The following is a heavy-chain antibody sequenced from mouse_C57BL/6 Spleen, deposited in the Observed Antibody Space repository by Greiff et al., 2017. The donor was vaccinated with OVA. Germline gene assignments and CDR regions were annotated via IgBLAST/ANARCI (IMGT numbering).Heavy chain of an antibody. J-gene: IGHJ2*01. D-gene: IGHD1-1*01. CDR3: AREGVTTVVAPSFDY. CDR1: GYTFTSYW. Sequence: QVQLQQSGAELVKPGASVKMSCKASGYTFTSYWITWVKQRPGQGLEWIGDIYPGSGSTNYNEKFKSKATLTVDTSSSTAYMQLSSLTSEDSAVYYWAREGVTTVVAPSFDYWGQGTTLTVSS. CDR2: IYPGSGST. V-gene: IGHV1-55*01.